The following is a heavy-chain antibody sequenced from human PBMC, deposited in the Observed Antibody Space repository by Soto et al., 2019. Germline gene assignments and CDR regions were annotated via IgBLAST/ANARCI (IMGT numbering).Heavy chain of an antibody. CDR2: MNPNSGNT. V-gene: IGHV1-8*01. CDR3: ARGSSSWPYYYGMDV. J-gene: IGHJ6*02. Sequence: GASVKVSCKASGYTFTSYDINWVRQATGQGLEWMGWMNPNSGNTGYAQKFQGRVTMTRNTSISTAYMELSSLRSEDTAVYYCARGSSSWPYYYGMDVWGQGTTVTVSS. D-gene: IGHD6-13*01. CDR1: GYTFTSYD.